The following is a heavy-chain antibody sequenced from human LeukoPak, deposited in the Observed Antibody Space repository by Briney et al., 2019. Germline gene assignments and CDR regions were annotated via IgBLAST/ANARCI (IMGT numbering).Heavy chain of an antibody. CDR3: TRALMVTPSRFDY. CDR2: IYYHENT. Sequence: PSETLSLTCTVSGGSISSSSDYWGWIRQAPGKGLEWIGSIYYHENTYYNSSLKSRVTISVDTSKNQFSLKLNSVTAADTAVYFCTRALMVTPSRFDYWGQGSLVTVSS. J-gene: IGHJ4*02. V-gene: IGHV4-39*01. D-gene: IGHD2-21*02. CDR1: GGSISSSSDY.